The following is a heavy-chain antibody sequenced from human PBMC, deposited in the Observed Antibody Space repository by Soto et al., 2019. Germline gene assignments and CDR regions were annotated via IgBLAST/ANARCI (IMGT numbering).Heavy chain of an antibody. J-gene: IGHJ4*02. Sequence: QVKLVESGGGVVQPGRSLRLSCVASGFTFSNHGMHWVRQAPGKGLEWVTVIWYDGTNRFYADSVKGRFTISRDISENTVYLQMNSLRSEDMAVYYCARESSSGRRDRIDYWGQGTLVTVSS. CDR3: ARESSSGRRDRIDY. D-gene: IGHD6-19*01. CDR2: IWYDGTNR. CDR1: GFTFSNHG. V-gene: IGHV3-33*01.